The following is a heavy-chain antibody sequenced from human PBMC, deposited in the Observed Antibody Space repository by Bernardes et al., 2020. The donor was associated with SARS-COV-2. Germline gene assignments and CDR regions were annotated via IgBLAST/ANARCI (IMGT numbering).Heavy chain of an antibody. CDR3: ARFYYYDSSGYPHYWFFDL. CDR2: IYHSGST. V-gene: IGHV4-4*02. J-gene: IGHJ2*01. CDR1: GGSISSSNW. Sequence: SETLSLTCAVSGGSISSSNWWRCVRQPPGKGLEWIGEIYHSGSTNYNPSLKSRVTISVDKSKNQFSLKLSSVTAADTAVYYCARFYYYDSSGYPHYWFFDLWGRGTLVTVSS. D-gene: IGHD3-22*01.